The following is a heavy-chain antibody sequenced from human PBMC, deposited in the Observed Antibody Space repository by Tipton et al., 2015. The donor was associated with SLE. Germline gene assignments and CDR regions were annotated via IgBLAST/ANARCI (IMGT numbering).Heavy chain of an antibody. CDR2: ISGSGGRA. CDR1: GFIFRDYA. V-gene: IGHV3-23*01. J-gene: IGHJ4*02. CDR3: ATDFDSSGYYYKRAFFDN. Sequence: SLRLSCAASGFIFRDYAMTWVRQAPGKGLEWVSAISGSGGRAYYADSVKGRFTISRDNSKNTLNLQMNSLRAEDTALYYCATDFDSSGYYYKRAFFDNWGQGTLVTVSS. D-gene: IGHD3-22*01.